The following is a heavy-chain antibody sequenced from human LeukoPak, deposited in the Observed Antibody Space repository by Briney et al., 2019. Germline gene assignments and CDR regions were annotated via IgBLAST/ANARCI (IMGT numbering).Heavy chain of an antibody. J-gene: IGHJ4*02. V-gene: IGHV4-59*01. Sequence: SETLTLTCTVSGGSISSYYWSWIRQPPGKGLEWIGYIYDSGRTNYNPWRTNYNPSLMSRVAMSIDTSKNQFSLKLSSVIAADTAVYYCARHPGDVVVPAAITFDYWGQGTLVTVSS. CDR1: GGSISSYY. D-gene: IGHD2-2*02. CDR3: ARHPGDVVVPAAITFDY. CDR2: IYDSGRTNYNPWRT.